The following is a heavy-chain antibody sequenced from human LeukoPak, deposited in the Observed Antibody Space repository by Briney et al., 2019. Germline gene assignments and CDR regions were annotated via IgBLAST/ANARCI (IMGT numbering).Heavy chain of an antibody. CDR3: AREVWGFDP. Sequence: ASVKVSCKASGYTFTDYVMHWVRQAPGQRLEWMGWINAGNGNTKYSQKFQGRVTITRDTSASTVYMELSSLRSEDTAVYCCAREVWGFDPWGQGTLVTVSS. CDR1: GYTFTDYV. V-gene: IGHV1-3*01. CDR2: INAGNGNT. D-gene: IGHD7-27*01. J-gene: IGHJ5*02.